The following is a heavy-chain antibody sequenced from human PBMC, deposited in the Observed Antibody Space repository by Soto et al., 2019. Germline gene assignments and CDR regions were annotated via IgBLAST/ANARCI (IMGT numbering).Heavy chain of an antibody. CDR2: ISSSSSTI. J-gene: IGHJ5*02. V-gene: IGHV3-48*01. D-gene: IGHD3-9*01. CDR1: GFTFSSYS. Sequence: GGSLRLSCAASGFTFSSYSMNWVRQAPGKGLEWVSYISSSSSTIYYADSVKGRFTISRDNAKNSLYLQMNSLRAEDTAVYYFARDWDYDILTGYSPNNWFDPWGQGTLVTVSS. CDR3: ARDWDYDILTGYSPNNWFDP.